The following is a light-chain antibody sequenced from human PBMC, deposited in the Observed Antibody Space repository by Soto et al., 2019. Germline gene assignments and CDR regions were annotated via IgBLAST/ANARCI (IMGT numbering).Light chain of an antibody. Sequence: SYVLTQPPSVSVAPGQTATITCGGDNIGSKIVHWYQHKPGQAPVLVVHDDDDRPSGIPERFSGSNSGQTATLTISRVEAGDEADYYCQVWVGPSERIFGGGTKLTVL. V-gene: IGLV3-21*02. CDR1: NIGSKI. CDR3: QVWVGPSERI. J-gene: IGLJ2*01. CDR2: DDD.